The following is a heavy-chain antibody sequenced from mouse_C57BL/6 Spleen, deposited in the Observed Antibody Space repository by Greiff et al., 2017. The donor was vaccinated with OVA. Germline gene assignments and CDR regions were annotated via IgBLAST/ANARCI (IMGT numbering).Heavy chain of an antibody. Sequence: LVESGAELVKPGASVKISCKASGYAFSSYWMNWVKQRPGKGLEWIGQIYPGDGDTNYNGKFKGKATLTADKSSSTAYMQLSSLTSEDSAVYFCARCDDYDSGFSYWGQGTLVTVAA. J-gene: IGHJ3*01. CDR1: GYAFSSYW. D-gene: IGHD2-4*01. CDR2: IYPGDGDT. CDR3: ARCDDYDSGFSY. V-gene: IGHV1-80*01.